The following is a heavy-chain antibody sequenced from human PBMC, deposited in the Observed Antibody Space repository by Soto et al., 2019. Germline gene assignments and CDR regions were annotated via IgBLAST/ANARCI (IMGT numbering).Heavy chain of an antibody. CDR3: AREQYYDSSGYWYY. CDR1: GYTFTSYG. J-gene: IGHJ4*02. CDR2: ISAYNGNT. V-gene: IGHV1-18*01. Sequence: VKVSCKASGYTFTSYGISWVRQAPGQGLEWMGWISAYNGNTNYAQRLQGRVTMTTDTSTSTAYMELRSLRSDDTAVYYCAREQYYDSSGYWYYWGQGTLVTVSS. D-gene: IGHD3-22*01.